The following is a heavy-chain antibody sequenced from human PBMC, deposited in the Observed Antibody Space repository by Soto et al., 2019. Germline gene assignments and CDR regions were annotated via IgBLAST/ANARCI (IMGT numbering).Heavy chain of an antibody. CDR3: ARGLIYDSSGYYFDY. CDR1: GYTFTSYY. V-gene: IGHV1-46*01. Sequence: QVQVVQSGAEVKKPGASVKVSCKASGYTFTSYYMHWVRQAPGQGREWMGIINPSGGSTRYAQKFQGRVTMTRDKYTRTGYMELISLRYEDTAVYYCARGLIYDSSGYYFDYWGQGTLVTVSA. D-gene: IGHD3-22*01. CDR2: INPSGGST. J-gene: IGHJ4*02.